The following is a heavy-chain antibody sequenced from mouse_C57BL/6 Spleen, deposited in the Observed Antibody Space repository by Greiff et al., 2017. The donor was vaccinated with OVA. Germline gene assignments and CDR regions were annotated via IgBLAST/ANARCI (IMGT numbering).Heavy chain of an antibody. D-gene: IGHD1-1*01. CDR1: GFTFSSYA. CDR3: TRGSTTVVEGAWFAY. J-gene: IGHJ3*01. Sequence: EVKLVESGEGLVKPGGSLKLSCAASGFTFSSYAMSWVRQTPEKRLEWVAYISSGGDYIYYADTVKGRFTISRDNARNTLYLQMSSLKSEDTAMYYCTRGSTTVVEGAWFAYWGQGTLVTVSA. V-gene: IGHV5-9-1*02. CDR2: ISSGGDYI.